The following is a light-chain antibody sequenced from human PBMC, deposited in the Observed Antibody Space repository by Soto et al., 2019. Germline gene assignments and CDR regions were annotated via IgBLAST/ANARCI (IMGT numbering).Light chain of an antibody. V-gene: IGKV3-11*01. CDR1: QSVSSY. CDR2: DAS. Sequence: EIVLTQSPSTLSLSPGEGATLSCRASQSVSSYLAWYQQKPGQAPRLLIYDASNRASGIPARFSGSGSGTNFTLTISSLEPEDFAVYYCQQRRSWQVTFGQGTRLEIK. CDR3: QQRRSWQVT. J-gene: IGKJ5*01.